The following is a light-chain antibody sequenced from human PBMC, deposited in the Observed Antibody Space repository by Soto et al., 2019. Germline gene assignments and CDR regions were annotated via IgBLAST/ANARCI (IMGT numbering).Light chain of an antibody. CDR3: RHPNRYPWT. V-gene: IGKV1-17*01. CDR1: QGIRND. J-gene: IGKJ1*01. Sequence: DIQMTQSPSSLSASVGDRVTITCRASQGIRNDLGWYQQKPGKAPKRLIYAASSLQSGVPSRFSGSGYVTESALTMSCLQPENFATYVCRHPNRYPWTFVQEPKV. CDR2: AAS.